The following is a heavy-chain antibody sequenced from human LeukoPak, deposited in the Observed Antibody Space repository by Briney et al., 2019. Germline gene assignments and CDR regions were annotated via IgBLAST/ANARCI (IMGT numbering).Heavy chain of an antibody. J-gene: IGHJ3*02. CDR1: GYSISSGYY. CDR2: INYSGNT. Sequence: SETLSLTCTVSGYSISSGYYWGWIRQPPGKGLEWIGNINYSGNTYYKPSLKSRVTISIDRSRNQFSLKLSSVTAADTAVYYCARTKYSGTSDDAFDIWGQGTMVTVSS. D-gene: IGHD1-26*01. CDR3: ARTKYSGTSDDAFDI. V-gene: IGHV4-38-2*02.